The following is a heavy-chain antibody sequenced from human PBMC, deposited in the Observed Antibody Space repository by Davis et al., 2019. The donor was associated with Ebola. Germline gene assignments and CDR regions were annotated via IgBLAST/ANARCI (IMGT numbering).Heavy chain of an antibody. D-gene: IGHD5-12*01. V-gene: IGHV3-23*01. CDR3: AKGPSRGSLDY. CDR1: GFTFSKHP. CDR2: IAGTSGST. Sequence: PGGSLRLSCAASGFTFSKHPMTWVRQAPGRGLEWVSTIAGTSGSTYVANSLKGRFFISRDNRVKTVDLQMNSLRVEDTAIYFCAKGPSRGSLDYWGQGVLVTVSS. J-gene: IGHJ4*02.